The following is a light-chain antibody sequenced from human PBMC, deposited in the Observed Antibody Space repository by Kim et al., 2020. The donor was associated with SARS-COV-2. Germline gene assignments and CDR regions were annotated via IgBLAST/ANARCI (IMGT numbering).Light chain of an antibody. CDR3: QQYNNWPRT. CDR1: QSVSSN. Sequence: EIVMTQSPATLSVSPGERATLSCRASQSVSSNLAWYQQKPGQAPRLLIYGASTRATNIPASFSGSGSGKEFTLTISSLQSEDFAVYYCQQYNNWPRTFGQGTKLEI. V-gene: IGKV3-15*01. J-gene: IGKJ1*01. CDR2: GAS.